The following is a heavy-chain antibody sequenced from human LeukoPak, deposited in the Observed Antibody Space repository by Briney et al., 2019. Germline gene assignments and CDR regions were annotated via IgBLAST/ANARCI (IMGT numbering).Heavy chain of an antibody. J-gene: IGHJ4*02. Sequence: GGSLRLSCAASGFTFSSYGMHWVRQAPGKGLEWVAFIRYDGSNKYYADSVKGRFTISRDNSKNTLYLQMNSLRAEDTAVYYCAKDLFHYDSSGYQGLWGQGTLVTVSS. CDR3: AKDLFHYDSSGYQGL. V-gene: IGHV3-30*02. CDR2: IRYDGSNK. D-gene: IGHD3-22*01. CDR1: GFTFSSYG.